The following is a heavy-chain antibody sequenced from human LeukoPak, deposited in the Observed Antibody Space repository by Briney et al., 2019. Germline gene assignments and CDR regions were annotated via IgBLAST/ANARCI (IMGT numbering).Heavy chain of an antibody. CDR1: GGSISSSSYY. CDR2: INHSGRT. D-gene: IGHD3-3*01. Sequence: SETLSLTCTVSGGSISSSSYYWGWTRQPPGKGLEWIGEINHSGRTNYKLSLKSRVTISVDTSKDQFSLKLSSVTAADTAVYYWAGSNPITIPYGMDVWGQGTTVTVSS. CDR3: AGSNPITIPYGMDV. J-gene: IGHJ6*02. V-gene: IGHV4-39*07.